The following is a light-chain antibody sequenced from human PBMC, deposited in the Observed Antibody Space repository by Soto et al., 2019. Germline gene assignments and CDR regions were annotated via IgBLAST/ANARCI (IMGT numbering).Light chain of an antibody. J-gene: IGLJ2*01. V-gene: IGLV1-51*01. CDR3: GTWDSSLSAVV. Sequence: QSALTQPPSVSAAPGQRVTISCSGSSSNIGNNYVSWYQQLPGTAPKLLIYDNNKRPSGIPDRFSGSKSGTSATLGSTGLQTGDEADYYCGTWDSSLSAVVVGGGTKLTVL. CDR2: DNN. CDR1: SSNIGNNY.